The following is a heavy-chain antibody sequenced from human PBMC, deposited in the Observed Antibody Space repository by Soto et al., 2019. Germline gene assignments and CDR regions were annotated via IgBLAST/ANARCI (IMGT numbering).Heavy chain of an antibody. Sequence: ASVKVSCKASGGPFSSYAISWVRQAPGQGLEWMGGIIPIFGTANYAQKFQGRVTITADESTSTAYMELSSLRSEDTAVYYCAREVWKLRTVVTPGHWFDPWGQGTLVTV. V-gene: IGHV1-69*13. J-gene: IGHJ5*02. CDR1: GGPFSSYA. CDR3: AREVWKLRTVVTPGHWFDP. D-gene: IGHD2-21*02. CDR2: IIPIFGTA.